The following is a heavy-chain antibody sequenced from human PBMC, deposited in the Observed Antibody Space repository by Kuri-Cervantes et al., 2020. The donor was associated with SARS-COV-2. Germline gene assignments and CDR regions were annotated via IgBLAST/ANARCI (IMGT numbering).Heavy chain of an antibody. V-gene: IGHV4-34*01. CDR1: GGSFSGYY. CDR3: AGHSYYDFWSGYYTDDAFDI. D-gene: IGHD3-3*01. Sequence: GSLRLSCAVYGGSFSGYYWSWIRQPPGKGLEWIGEINHSGSTNYNPSLKSRVTISVDTSKNQFSLKLSSVTAADTAVYYCAGHSYYDFWSGYYTDDAFDIWGQGTMVTVSS. CDR2: INHSGST. J-gene: IGHJ3*02.